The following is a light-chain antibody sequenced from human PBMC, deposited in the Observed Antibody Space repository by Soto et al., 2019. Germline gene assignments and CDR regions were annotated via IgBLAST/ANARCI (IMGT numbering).Light chain of an antibody. CDR3: QQYYLVPFT. J-gene: IGKJ3*01. CDR2: GAS. Sequence: DIVMTQSPDSLGVSLGERATINCKSSQSVLYTSNNQNYLAWYQQKSGQPPKLLMYGASARESGVPARFSGGGSGTDFTLTINGLQADDVAVYYCQQYYLVPFTFGPGTKVDIK. CDR1: QSVLYTSNNQNY. V-gene: IGKV4-1*01.